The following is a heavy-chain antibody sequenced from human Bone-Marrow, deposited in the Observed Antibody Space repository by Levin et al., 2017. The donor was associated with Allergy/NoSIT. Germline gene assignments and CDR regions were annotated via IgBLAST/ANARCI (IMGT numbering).Heavy chain of an antibody. CDR3: ARGAGIVLGDLSVEDYYFDY. V-gene: IGHV4-34*01. D-gene: IGHD3-16*02. CDR2: ISHHGSP. J-gene: IGHJ4*01. CDR1: GGSLDGHY. Sequence: SETLSLTCAVSGGSLDGHYWTWIRQSPGKGLEWIGEISHHGSPTYNPSLKSRLSISVDKSRHQFSLRLTAVTAADTAVYYCARGAGIVLGDLSVEDYYFDYWGQGAQVTVSS.